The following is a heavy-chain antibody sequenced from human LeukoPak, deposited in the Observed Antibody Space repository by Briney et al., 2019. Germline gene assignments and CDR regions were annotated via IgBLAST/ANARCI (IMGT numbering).Heavy chain of an antibody. D-gene: IGHD2-15*01. J-gene: IGHJ5*02. CDR3: ASSVSRYCSGGSCYSGFDP. CDR1: GYTFTSYD. CDR2: MNPNSGNT. Sequence: ASVKVSCKASGYTFTSYDINWVRQATGQGLEWMGWMNPNSGNTGYAQKFQGRVTITADESTSTAYMELSSLRSEDTAVFYCASSVSRYCSGGSCYSGFDPWGQGTLVTVSS. V-gene: IGHV1-8*01.